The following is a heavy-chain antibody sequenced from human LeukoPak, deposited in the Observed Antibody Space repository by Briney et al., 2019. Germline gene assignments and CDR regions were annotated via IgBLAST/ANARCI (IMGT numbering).Heavy chain of an antibody. V-gene: IGHV1-69*04. CDR2: IIPIFGIA. CDR1: GGTFSSYA. D-gene: IGHD5-24*01. CDR3: ARGKGWLQPYKGGAFDI. J-gene: IGHJ3*02. Sequence: SVKVSCKASGGTFSSYAISWVRQAPGQGLEWMGRIIPIFGIANYAQKFQGRVTITADKSTSTAYMELSSLRSEDTAVYYCARGKGWLQPYKGGAFDIWGQGTMVTVSS.